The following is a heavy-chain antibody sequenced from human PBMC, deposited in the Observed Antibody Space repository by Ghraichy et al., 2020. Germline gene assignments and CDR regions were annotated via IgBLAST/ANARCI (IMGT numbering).Heavy chain of an antibody. J-gene: IGHJ6*02. V-gene: IGHV4-34*01. D-gene: IGHD6-13*01. CDR3: ARAFSSSWYREYYYYYGMDV. Sequence: SETLSLTCAVYGGSFSGYYWSWIRQPPGKGLEWIGEINHSGSTNYNPSLKSRVTISVDTSKNQFSLKLSSVTAADTAVYYCARAFSSSWYREYYYYYGMDVWGQGTTVTVSS. CDR2: INHSGST. CDR1: GGSFSGYY.